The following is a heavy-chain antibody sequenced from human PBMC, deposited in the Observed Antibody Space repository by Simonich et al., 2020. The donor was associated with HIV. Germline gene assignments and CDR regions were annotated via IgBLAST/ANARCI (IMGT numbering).Heavy chain of an antibody. CDR3: ARHGLTHAAAGQSFDY. Sequence: EVQLVQSGAEVKKPGESLKISCKGSGYSFTNYWIGWVRQMPGKGLEWRGITYPGNSATRYSPSFQGQVTISADTSISTAYLQWSSLKASDTAMYYCARHGLTHAAAGQSFDYWGQGTLVTVSS. CDR2: TYPGNSAT. J-gene: IGHJ4*02. CDR1: GYSFTNYW. V-gene: IGHV5-51*01. D-gene: IGHD6-13*01.